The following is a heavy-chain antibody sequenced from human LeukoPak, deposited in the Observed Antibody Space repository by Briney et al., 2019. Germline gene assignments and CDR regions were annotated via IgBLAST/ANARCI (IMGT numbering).Heavy chain of an antibody. J-gene: IGHJ4*02. CDR2: IYYSGST. D-gene: IGHD4-23*01. CDR1: GGTISSGGYY. V-gene: IGHV4-31*03. CDR3: ARALDYGGKRDYFDY. Sequence: SQTLSLTCTVSGGTISSGGYYWSWIRQHPGKGLEWIGYIYYSGSTYYNPSLKSRVTISVDTSKNQFSLKLSSVTAADTAVYYCARALDYGGKRDYFDYWGQGTLVTVSS.